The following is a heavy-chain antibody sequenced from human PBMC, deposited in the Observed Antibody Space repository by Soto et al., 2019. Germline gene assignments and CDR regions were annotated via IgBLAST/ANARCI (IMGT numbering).Heavy chain of an antibody. D-gene: IGHD3-10*01. CDR3: ARFDNSVWFGELPDYYGMDV. J-gene: IGHJ6*02. Sequence: ASVKVSCKASGYTFTSYGISWVRQAPGQGLEWMGWISAYNGNTNYAQKLQGRVTMTTDTSTSTAYMELRSLRSDDTAVYYCARFDNSVWFGELPDYYGMDVWGQGTTVTVSS. CDR2: ISAYNGNT. CDR1: GYTFTSYG. V-gene: IGHV1-18*01.